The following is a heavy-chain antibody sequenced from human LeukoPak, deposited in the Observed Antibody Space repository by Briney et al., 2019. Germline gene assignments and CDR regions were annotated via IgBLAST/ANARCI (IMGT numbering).Heavy chain of an antibody. D-gene: IGHD3-3*01. CDR2: IYHSGST. CDR1: GGSISSGGYS. J-gene: IGHJ5*02. Sequence: SETLSLTCAVSGGSISSGGYSWSWIRQPPGKGLEWIGYIYHSGSTYYNPSLKSRVTISVDTSKNQFSLKLSSVTAADTAVYYCARITLATYYDFWSGYPPGWFDPWGQGTLVTVSS. CDR3: ARITLATYYDFWSGYPPGWFDP. V-gene: IGHV4-30-2*02.